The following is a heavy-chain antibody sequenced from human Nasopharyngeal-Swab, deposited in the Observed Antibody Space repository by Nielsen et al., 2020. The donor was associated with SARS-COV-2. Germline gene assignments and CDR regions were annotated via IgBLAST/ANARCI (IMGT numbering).Heavy chain of an antibody. Sequence: WIRQPPGKGLEWIGYIYYSGSTNYNPSLKSRVTISVDTSKNQFSLKLSSVTAADTAVYYCARGRGVAARRDCYYYGMDVWGQGTTVTVSS. CDR2: IYYSGST. J-gene: IGHJ6*02. D-gene: IGHD6-6*01. V-gene: IGHV4-59*01. CDR3: ARGRGVAARRDCYYYGMDV.